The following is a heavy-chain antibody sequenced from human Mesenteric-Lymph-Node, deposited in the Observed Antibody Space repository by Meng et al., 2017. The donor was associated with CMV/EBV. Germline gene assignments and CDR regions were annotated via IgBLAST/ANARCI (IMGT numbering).Heavy chain of an antibody. Sequence: ASVKVSCKDSGYSFTNYWIGWVRQAPGQGLEWMGWISAYNGNTNYAQKLQGRVTMTTDTSTSTAYMELRSLRSDDTAVYYCARDQDLSRTGQYYYYCMDAWGQGTTVTVSS. CDR3: ARDQDLSRTGQYYYYCMDA. D-gene: IGHD3/OR15-3a*01. J-gene: IGHJ6*02. V-gene: IGHV1-18*04. CDR2: ISAYNGNT. CDR1: GYSFTNYW.